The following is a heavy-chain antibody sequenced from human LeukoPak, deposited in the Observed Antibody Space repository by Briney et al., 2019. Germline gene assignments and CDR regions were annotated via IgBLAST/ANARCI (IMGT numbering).Heavy chain of an antibody. CDR3: AIELTGSYYFDN. CDR1: GYTFTSYG. CDR2: INLSNGGT. Sequence: ASVKVSCKASGYTFTSYGISWVRQAPGQGLEWMGCINLSNGGTDYVQKFQGRVTMTRDTSISTVYMELSRLRSDDTAVYYCAIELTGSYYFDNWGQGTLVTVSS. D-gene: IGHD2-8*02. V-gene: IGHV1-2*02. J-gene: IGHJ4*02.